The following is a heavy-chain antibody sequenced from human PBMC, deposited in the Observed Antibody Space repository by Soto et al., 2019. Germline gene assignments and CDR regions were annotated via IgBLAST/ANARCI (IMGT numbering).Heavy chain of an antibody. CDR1: GGSFSGYY. D-gene: IGHD3-3*01. CDR2: INHSGST. J-gene: IGHJ5*02. Sequence: SETLSLTCAVYGGSFSGYYWSWIRQPPEKGLEWIGEINHSGSTNYNPSLKSRVTISVDTSKNQFSLKLSSVTAADTAVYYCARVITIFGVVSSVPRNWFDPWGQGTLVTVSS. CDR3: ARVITIFGVVSSVPRNWFDP. V-gene: IGHV4-34*01.